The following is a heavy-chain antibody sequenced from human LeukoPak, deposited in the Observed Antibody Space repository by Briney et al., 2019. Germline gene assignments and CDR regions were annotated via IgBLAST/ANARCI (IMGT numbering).Heavy chain of an antibody. CDR3: ASSIEDYYDSSYRSGYFDY. CDR2: INHSGST. V-gene: IGHV4-34*01. J-gene: IGHJ4*02. D-gene: IGHD3-22*01. CDR1: GGSFSGYY. Sequence: PSETLSLTCGVFGGSFSGYYWSWIRQPPGKGLEWIGEINHSGSTNYNPSLKSRVTIPVDTSKNQFSLKLSSVAAADTAVYYCASSIEDYYDSSYRSGYFDYWGQGTLVTVSS.